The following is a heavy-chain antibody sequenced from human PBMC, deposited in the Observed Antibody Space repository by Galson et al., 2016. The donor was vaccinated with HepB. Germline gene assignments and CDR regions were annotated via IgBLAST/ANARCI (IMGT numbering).Heavy chain of an antibody. J-gene: IGHJ4*02. V-gene: IGHV4-59*01. CDR1: GDSIGSYY. CDR3: ARDRDSSSYYSLDY. Sequence: SETLSLTCTVSGDSIGSYYWSWIRQSPGKGLEWIGYIYYSGRTNYNPSLKSRVTISVDTSKNQFSLKLKSVTAADTAVYYCARDRDSSSYYSLDYWGQGTLVTVSS. D-gene: IGHD3-22*01. CDR2: IYYSGRT.